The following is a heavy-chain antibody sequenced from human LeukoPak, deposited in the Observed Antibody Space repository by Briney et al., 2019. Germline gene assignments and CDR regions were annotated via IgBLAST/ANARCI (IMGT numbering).Heavy chain of an antibody. D-gene: IGHD3-10*01. V-gene: IGHV4-59*08. CDR2: IYYSGST. CDR1: GGSISSYY. J-gene: IGHJ5*02. CDR3: ARHGGSGSETTNWFDP. Sequence: SETLSLTCTVSGGSISSYYWSWIRQPAGKGLEWIGYIYYSGSTNYNPSLKSRVTISVDTSKNQFSLKLSSVTAADTAVYYCARHGGSGSETTNWFDPWGQGTLVTVSS.